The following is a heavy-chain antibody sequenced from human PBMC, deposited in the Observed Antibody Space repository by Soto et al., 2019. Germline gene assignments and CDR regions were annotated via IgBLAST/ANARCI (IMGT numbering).Heavy chain of an antibody. V-gene: IGHV4-59*01. Sequence: QVQLQESGPGLVKPSETLSLTCNVSGGSISSYYWSWIRQPPGKGLEWIGYIYYSGSTNYNPSLRSRVTISVDTSKNHFSLKLSSVTAAATVVYYCARSYRRYCSGGSCYSYYYYYMDVWGKGTTVTVSS. CDR3: ARSYRRYCSGGSCYSYYYYYMDV. CDR1: GGSISSYY. CDR2: IYYSGST. J-gene: IGHJ6*03. D-gene: IGHD2-15*01.